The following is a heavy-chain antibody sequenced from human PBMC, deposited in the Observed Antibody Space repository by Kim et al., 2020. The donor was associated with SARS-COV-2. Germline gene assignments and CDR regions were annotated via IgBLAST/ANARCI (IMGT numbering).Heavy chain of an antibody. CDR2: IFYGGDT. Sequence: SETLSLTCTVSSDSFSAYYWSWIRHLPGKGLEWIGYIFYGGDTNYNPSLKSRVTISWDTSRNRFSLDLTSVTDADTAVYYCARSEGRASWHQFDYWGQGILVTVSS. J-gene: IGHJ4*02. CDR1: SDSFSAYY. CDR3: ARSEGRASWHQFDY. V-gene: IGHV4-59*01.